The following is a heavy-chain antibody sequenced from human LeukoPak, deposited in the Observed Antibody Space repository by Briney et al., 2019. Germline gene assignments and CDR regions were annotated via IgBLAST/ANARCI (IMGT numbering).Heavy chain of an antibody. CDR1: GFSFSTSG. Sequence: PGGSLRLSCEASGFSFSTSGVHWVRQAPGKGLEWMAVISKDGRKNHYADSVKGRFTISRDNSKSTLFLQKNSLRPEDTAIYYCARDLLNYGSAYYDVGIFDSWGQGTLVTVSS. CDR3: ARDLLNYGSAYYDVGIFDS. V-gene: IGHV3-30*04. D-gene: IGHD3-10*01. CDR2: ISKDGRKN. J-gene: IGHJ4*02.